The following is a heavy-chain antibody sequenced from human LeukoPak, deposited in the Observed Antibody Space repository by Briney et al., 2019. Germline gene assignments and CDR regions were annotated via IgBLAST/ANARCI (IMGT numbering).Heavy chain of an antibody. D-gene: IGHD5-24*01. CDR3: ARGVRWLQLSYFDY. J-gene: IGHJ4*02. CDR1: SGSISSGVYY. CDR2: TYYSGST. V-gene: IGHV4-31*03. Sequence: SETLSLTCPVSSGSISSGVYYWSWIRQHPGKGLEWIGYTYYSGSTYYNPSLKSRVTISVDTSKNQFSLKLSSVTAADTAVYYCARGVRWLQLSYFDYWGQGTLVTVSS.